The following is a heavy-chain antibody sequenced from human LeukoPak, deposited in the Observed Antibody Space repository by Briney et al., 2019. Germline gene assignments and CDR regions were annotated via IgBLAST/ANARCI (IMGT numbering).Heavy chain of an antibody. D-gene: IGHD2-2*01. Sequence: PSETLSLTCTVSGGSISSYYWSWIRQPPGKGLEWIGYIYYSGSTNYNPSLKSRVTISVDTSKNQFSLKLSSVTAADTAVYYCASRAGTGCYYYYYMDVWGKGTTVTVSS. CDR1: GGSISSYY. J-gene: IGHJ6*03. CDR2: IYYSGST. CDR3: ASRAGTGCYYYYYMDV. V-gene: IGHV4-59*01.